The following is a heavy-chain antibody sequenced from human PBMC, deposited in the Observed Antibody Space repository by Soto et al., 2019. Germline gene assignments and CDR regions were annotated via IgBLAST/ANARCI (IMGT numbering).Heavy chain of an antibody. J-gene: IGHJ4*02. CDR3: ATQGGSSYGLEYYFDY. D-gene: IGHD5-18*01. V-gene: IGHV1-2*04. CDR1: RYTFTGYY. CDR2: INPNSGGT. Sequence: ASVKVSCKASRYTFTGYYLHSVRQAPGQGLEWMGWINPNSGGTNCAQKFQGWVTMTRDTSISTAYMELSRLTSDDTAVYYCATQGGSSYGLEYYFDYWGQGTQVTVSS.